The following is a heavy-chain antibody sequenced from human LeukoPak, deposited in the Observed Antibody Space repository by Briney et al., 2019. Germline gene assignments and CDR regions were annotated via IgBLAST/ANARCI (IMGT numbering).Heavy chain of an antibody. D-gene: IGHD6-6*01. CDR1: GYSTSSDYY. CDR3: ARDRGGGSSPIDY. J-gene: IGHJ4*02. V-gene: IGHV4-38-2*02. CDR2: IYRSGRT. Sequence: KPSETLSLTCAVSGYSTSSDYYWGWIRQPPGRGLEWIASIYRSGRTYYNPSLKSRVTISLDTSKNQFSLKVNSVTAADTAVYFCARDRGGGSSPIDYWGQGTLVTVSS.